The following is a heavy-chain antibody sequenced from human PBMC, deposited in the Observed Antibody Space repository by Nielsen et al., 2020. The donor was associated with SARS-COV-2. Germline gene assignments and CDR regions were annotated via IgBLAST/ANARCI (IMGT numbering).Heavy chain of an antibody. Sequence: GESLKISCAASGFTFSSYAMHWVRQAPGKGLEYVSAISSNGGSTYYANSVKGRFTISRDNSKNTLYLQMNSLRAEDTAVYYCAKDNRDSSSWYSDGMDVWGQGTTVTVSS. D-gene: IGHD6-13*01. CDR2: ISSNGGST. V-gene: IGHV3-64*01. J-gene: IGHJ6*02. CDR3: AKDNRDSSSWYSDGMDV. CDR1: GFTFSSYA.